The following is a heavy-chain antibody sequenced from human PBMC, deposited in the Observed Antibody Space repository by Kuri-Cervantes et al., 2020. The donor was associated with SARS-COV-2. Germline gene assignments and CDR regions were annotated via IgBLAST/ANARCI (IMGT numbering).Heavy chain of an antibody. CDR2: ISSSSSYI. CDR1: GFTFSSYS. D-gene: IGHD3-3*01. J-gene: IGHJ4*02. Sequence: ESLKISCAASGFTFSSYSMNWVRQAPGKGLEWVSSISSSSSYIYYADSVKGRFTISRDNAKNSLYLQMNSLRAEDTAVYYCARGRYDFWSGFFPPTLWGQGTLVTVSS. V-gene: IGHV3-21*01. CDR3: ARGRYDFWSGFFPPTL.